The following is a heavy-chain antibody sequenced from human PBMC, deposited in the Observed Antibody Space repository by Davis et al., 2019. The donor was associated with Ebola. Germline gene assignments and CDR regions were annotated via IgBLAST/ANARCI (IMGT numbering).Heavy chain of an antibody. CDR1: GGSISRGGSY. V-gene: IGHV4-31*03. J-gene: IGHJ6*03. Sequence: PSETLSLTCTVSGGSISRGGSYWTWICQHPGKGLEWIGYIYYSGSTYYKPSLKSRVTISLDTSKNQFSRNLYSVTAADTAVYYCARDLRYDSSGYDYYFYMDVWGKGTTVTVSS. CDR2: IYYSGST. CDR3: ARDLRYDSSGYDYYFYMDV. D-gene: IGHD3-22*01.